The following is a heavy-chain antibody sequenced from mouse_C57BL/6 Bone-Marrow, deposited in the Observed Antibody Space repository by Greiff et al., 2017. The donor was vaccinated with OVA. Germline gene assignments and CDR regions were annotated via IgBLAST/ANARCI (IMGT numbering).Heavy chain of an antibody. CDR1: GFTFSDYY. V-gene: IGHV5-12*01. J-gene: IGHJ4*01. D-gene: IGHD2-3*01. CDR2: ISNGGGST. CDR3: ARLDGYSSMDD. Sequence: EVKLVESGGGLVQPGGSLKLSCAASGFTFSDYYMYWVRQTPEKRLEWVAYISNGGGSTYYPDTVKGRLSISRDNAKNTLYLQMSRLKSEDTAMYYCARLDGYSSMDDWGQGTSVTVSS.